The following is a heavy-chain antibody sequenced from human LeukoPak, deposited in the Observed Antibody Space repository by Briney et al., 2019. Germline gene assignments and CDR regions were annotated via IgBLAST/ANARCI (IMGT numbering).Heavy chain of an antibody. CDR1: SYSISSGSY. J-gene: IGHJ4*02. CDR2: IFHSGNS. V-gene: IGHV4-38-2*01. D-gene: IGHD4-17*01. Sequence: LETVSLTCAVSSYSISSGSYWGWIRQSPGKGLEWVGSIFHSGNSYYNPSLKSRLTMSVNTSKNQFSLKLTSVTAADTALYYCARVTYVDDMLYQYFDYWGQGILVTVSS. CDR3: ARVTYVDDMLYQYFDY.